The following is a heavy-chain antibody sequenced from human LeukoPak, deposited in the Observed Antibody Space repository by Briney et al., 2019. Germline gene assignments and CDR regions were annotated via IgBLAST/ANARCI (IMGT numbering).Heavy chain of an antibody. V-gene: IGHV1-46*01. J-gene: IGHJ6*03. D-gene: IGHD4-11*01. Sequence: ASVRVSCKASGYTFTSYYMHWVRQAPGQGLEWMGIINPSGGSTSYAQKFQGRVTMTRDTSISTAYMELSRLRSDDTAVYYCARADYSRYYYMDVWGKGTTVTVSS. CDR1: GYTFTSYY. CDR2: INPSGGST. CDR3: ARADYSRYYYMDV.